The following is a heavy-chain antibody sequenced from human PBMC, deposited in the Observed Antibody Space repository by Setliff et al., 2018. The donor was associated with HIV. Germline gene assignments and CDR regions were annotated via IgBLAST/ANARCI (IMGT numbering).Heavy chain of an antibody. J-gene: IGHJ4*01. CDR3: ARDTYYYDSSGYFFDY. CDR2: ISYDGGHK. D-gene: IGHD3-22*01. CDR1: GFTFSTYA. V-gene: IGHV3-30*04. Sequence: PGGSLRLSCAASGFTFSTYALHWVRQAPGKGLEWVAIISYDGGHKYYADSVKGRFTISRDNSKNTLYLQMNSLRAEDTAVYYCARDTYYYDSSGYFFDYWGQGTLVTVSS.